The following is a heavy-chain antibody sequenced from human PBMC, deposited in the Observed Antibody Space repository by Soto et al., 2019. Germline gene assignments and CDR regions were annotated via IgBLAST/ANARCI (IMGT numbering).Heavy chain of an antibody. CDR3: ARGYSSGWYRGLSTIDNLGRGFDP. J-gene: IGHJ5*02. CDR2: IIPILGIA. V-gene: IGHV1-69*02. CDR1: GGTFSSYT. D-gene: IGHD6-19*01. Sequence: ASVKVSCKASGGTFSSYTISWVRQAPGQGLEWMGRIIPILGIANYAQKFQGRVTITADKSTSTAYMELSSLRSEDTAVYYCARGYSSGWYRGLSTIDNLGRGFDPWGQGTLVTVSS.